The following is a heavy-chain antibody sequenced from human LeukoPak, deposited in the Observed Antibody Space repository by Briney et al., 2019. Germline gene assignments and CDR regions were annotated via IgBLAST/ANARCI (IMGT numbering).Heavy chain of an antibody. CDR2: IIPIFGTA. J-gene: IGHJ6*02. V-gene: IGHV1-69*13. CDR3: AREGPIVATTYYYGMDV. CDR1: GGTFSSYA. D-gene: IGHD5-12*01. Sequence: ASVKVSCMASGGTFSSYAISWVRQAPGQGLEWMGGIIPIFGTANYAQKFQGRVTITADESTSTAYMELSSLRSEDTAVYYCAREGPIVATTYYYGMDVWGQGTTVTVPS.